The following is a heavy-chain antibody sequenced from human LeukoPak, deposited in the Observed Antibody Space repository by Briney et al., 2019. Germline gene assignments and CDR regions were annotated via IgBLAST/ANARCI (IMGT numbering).Heavy chain of an antibody. CDR2: IYTSGST. CDR3: ARDRGGVAGTGY. D-gene: IGHD6-19*01. V-gene: IGHV4-61*02. Sequence: SETLSLTCTVSGGSISSGSYYWSWIRQPAGKGLEWIGRIYTSGSTNYNPSLKSRVTISVDTSKNQFSLELSSVTAADTAVYYCARDRGGVAGTGYWGQGTLVTVSS. J-gene: IGHJ4*02. CDR1: GGSISSGSYY.